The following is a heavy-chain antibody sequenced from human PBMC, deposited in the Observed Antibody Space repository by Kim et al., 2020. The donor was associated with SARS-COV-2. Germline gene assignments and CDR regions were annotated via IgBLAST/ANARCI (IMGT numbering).Heavy chain of an antibody. CDR1: GDSIRGSTSY. J-gene: IGHJ4*02. Sequence: SETLSLTCIVSGDSIRGSTSYWGWIRQPPGKGLEWIGSIYYSGNTYNNPSLKSRVTISVDTSKNQFSLKLTSVAAADTAVYYCARGVWTYYDILTGNSHFDSWGQGILVTVSS. CDR3: ARGVWTYYDILTGNSHFDS. D-gene: IGHD3-9*01. CDR2: IYYSGNT. V-gene: IGHV4-39*07.